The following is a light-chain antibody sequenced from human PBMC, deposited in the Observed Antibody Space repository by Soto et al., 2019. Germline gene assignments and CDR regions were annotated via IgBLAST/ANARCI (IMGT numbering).Light chain of an antibody. J-gene: IGKJ4*01. CDR3: QQRSNWPQIT. CDR1: QSVSKY. CDR2: DAS. Sequence: EIVLTQSPATLSLSPGERATLSCRASQSVSKYLAWYQQKPGQAPRLLIHDASNRATGIPARFSGSGSGTDFTLTISSLEPEDFGVHYCQQRSNWPQITFGGGTKVEIK. V-gene: IGKV3-11*01.